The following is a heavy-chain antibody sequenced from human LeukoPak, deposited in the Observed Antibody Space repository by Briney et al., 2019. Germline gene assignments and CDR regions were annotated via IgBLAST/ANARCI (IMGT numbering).Heavy chain of an antibody. CDR3: AKAPYYYDSSGYYYKEYYFDY. J-gene: IGHJ4*02. V-gene: IGHV3-23*01. D-gene: IGHD3-22*01. Sequence: PGGSLRLSCAASGFTFSSYAMSWVRQAPGKGLEWVSAISGSGGSTYYAGSVKGRFTISRDNSKNTLYLQMNSLRAEDTAVYYCAKAPYYYDSSGYYYKEYYFDYWGQGTLVTVSS. CDR1: GFTFSSYA. CDR2: ISGSGGST.